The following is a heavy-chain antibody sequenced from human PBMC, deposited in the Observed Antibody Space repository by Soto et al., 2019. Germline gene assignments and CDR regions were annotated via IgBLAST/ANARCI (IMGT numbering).Heavy chain of an antibody. CDR2: IYYSGST. CDR3: ASRYCSSTSCYILDAFDI. J-gene: IGHJ3*02. D-gene: IGHD2-2*02. CDR1: GGSISSGGYY. V-gene: IGHV4-31*03. Sequence: QVQLQESGPGLVKPSQTLSLTCTVSGGSISSGGYYWSWIRQHPGKGLEWIGYIYYSGSTYYNPSLKSRVTISVDTSKNQFSLKLSSVTAAVTAVYYCASRYCSSTSCYILDAFDIWGQGTMVTVSS.